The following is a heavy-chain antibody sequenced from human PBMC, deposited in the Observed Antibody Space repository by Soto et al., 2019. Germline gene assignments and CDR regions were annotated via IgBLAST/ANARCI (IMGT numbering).Heavy chain of an antibody. CDR1: GGTFSSYA. D-gene: IGHD6-13*01. Sequence: QVQLVQSGAEVTKPGSSVKVSCKASGGTFSSYAISWVRQAPGQGLEWMGGIIPIFGTANYAQKFQGRVTITADESTCTAYMELSSLRSEDTAVYYCARQWLHTSSWDGLDYWSQGTLFTVSS. CDR2: IIPIFGTA. V-gene: IGHV1-69*01. J-gene: IGHJ4*02. CDR3: ARQWLHTSSWDGLDY.